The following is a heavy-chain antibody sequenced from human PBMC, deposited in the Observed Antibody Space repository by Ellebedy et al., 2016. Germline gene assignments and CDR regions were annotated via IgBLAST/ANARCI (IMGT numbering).Heavy chain of an antibody. Sequence: GGSLRLXXVASGSTFRNFFMSWVRQAPGKGLEWVSTISAGSDTTRLADSVKGRFTISRDSSKNSVYLRMNNLRVEDTAVYYCRQGHYADLWGQGTLVTVSS. CDR3: RQGHYADL. CDR2: ISAGSDTT. J-gene: IGHJ4*02. D-gene: IGHD4-17*01. V-gene: IGHV3-23*01. CDR1: GSTFRNFF.